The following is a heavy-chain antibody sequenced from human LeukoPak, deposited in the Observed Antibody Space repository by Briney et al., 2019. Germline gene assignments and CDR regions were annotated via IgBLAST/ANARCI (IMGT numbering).Heavy chain of an antibody. CDR3: ARGPPRDSSGYFNY. J-gene: IGHJ4*02. CDR2: IKQDGSEK. CDR1: GFTFSSYW. D-gene: IGHD3-22*01. Sequence: PGGSLRLSCAASGFTFSSYWMNRVRQAPGKGLEWVANIKQDGSEKYYVDSVKGRFTISRDNAKNSLYLQMNSLRAEDTAVYYCARGPPRDSSGYFNYWGQGTLVTVSS. V-gene: IGHV3-7*01.